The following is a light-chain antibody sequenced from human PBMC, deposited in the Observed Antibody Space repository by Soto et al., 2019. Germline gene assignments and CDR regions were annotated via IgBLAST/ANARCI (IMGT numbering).Light chain of an antibody. CDR2: SND. J-gene: IGLJ1*01. V-gene: IGLV1-47*02. CDR1: SSNIGRNY. Sequence: QSVLTQPPSASGTPGQRVTISCSGRSSNIGRNYVYWYQQLPGAAPKLLIYSNDQRPSGVPDRFSGSKSGTSASLAIGGLRSEDEADYYCATWDGSLSGYVFGTGTKLTVL. CDR3: ATWDGSLSGYV.